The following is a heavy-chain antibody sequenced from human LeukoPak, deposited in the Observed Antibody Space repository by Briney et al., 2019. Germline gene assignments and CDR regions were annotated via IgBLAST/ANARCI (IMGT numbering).Heavy chain of an antibody. CDR2: ISGNGGST. CDR1: EFTFSSYA. Sequence: GGSLRLSCAASEFTFSSYAMSWVRQAPGKGLEWVSAISGNGGSTEYADSVKGRFTISRDNSKNTLYLQMNSLRAEDTAVYYCAKDPSGGCCSGGSCYSWGQGTLVTVSS. D-gene: IGHD2-15*01. J-gene: IGHJ4*02. V-gene: IGHV3-23*01. CDR3: AKDPSGGCCSGGSCYS.